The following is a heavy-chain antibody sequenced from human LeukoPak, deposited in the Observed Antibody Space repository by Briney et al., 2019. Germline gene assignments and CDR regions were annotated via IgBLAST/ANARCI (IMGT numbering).Heavy chain of an antibody. J-gene: IGHJ4*02. V-gene: IGHV4-39*01. Sequence: SETLSLTCTVSGVSISSSNSYWGWIRHPPGKGLEWIGSIYNSGNTYYNASPKSQVSISIYTSKNQFSLRLTSVTAADTAVYYCARQTGSGLFILPGGQGTLVTVSS. CDR2: IYNSGNT. CDR1: GVSISSSNSY. CDR3: ARQTGSGLFILP. D-gene: IGHD3/OR15-3a*01.